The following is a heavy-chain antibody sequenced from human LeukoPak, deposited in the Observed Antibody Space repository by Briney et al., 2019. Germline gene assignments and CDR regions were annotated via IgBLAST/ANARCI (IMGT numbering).Heavy chain of an antibody. V-gene: IGHV3-23*01. CDR1: GVTYSSYA. Sequence: SGGSLRLSCAASGVTYSSYAMSWVRQAPGKGLEWVSSISGSGGNTYYPDSVKGRFTISRDNSKNTLYLQMNSLRAEDTAVYYCAKDYHQYCSSTSCLVGFDYWGQGTLVTVSS. CDR2: ISGSGGNT. J-gene: IGHJ4*02. CDR3: AKDYHQYCSSTSCLVGFDY. D-gene: IGHD2-2*01.